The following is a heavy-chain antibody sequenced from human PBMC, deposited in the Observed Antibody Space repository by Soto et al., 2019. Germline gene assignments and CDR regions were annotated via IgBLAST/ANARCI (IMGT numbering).Heavy chain of an antibody. J-gene: IGHJ6*02. V-gene: IGHV1-18*01. CDR2: ISAYNGNT. CDR1: VYTFTSYA. D-gene: IGHD2-15*01. CDR3: ARDHPYCSGGSCYPYYGMDV. Sequence: EASVKVSCKASVYTFTSYAMHWVRQAPGQRLEWMGWISAYNGNTNYAQKLQGRVTMTTDTSTSTAYMELRSLRSDDTAVYYCARDHPYCSGGSCYPYYGMDVWGQGITVTVSS.